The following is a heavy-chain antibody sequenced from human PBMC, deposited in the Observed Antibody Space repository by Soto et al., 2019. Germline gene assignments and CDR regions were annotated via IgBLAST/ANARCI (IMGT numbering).Heavy chain of an antibody. CDR2: IYYSGYT. V-gene: IGHV4-59*01. D-gene: IGHD1-26*01. J-gene: IGHJ4*02. CDR3: ARCFSGKYPSGPEERCSFDS. Sequence: NPSETLSLTCTVSGDSIRSYYWSWIRQPPGKGLEWIGYIYYSGYTSYNPSLKSRVTISVDTSKNQFSLKLNSVTAADTAVYYCARCFSGKYPSGPEERCSFDSWGQGTLVTVSS. CDR1: GDSIRSYY.